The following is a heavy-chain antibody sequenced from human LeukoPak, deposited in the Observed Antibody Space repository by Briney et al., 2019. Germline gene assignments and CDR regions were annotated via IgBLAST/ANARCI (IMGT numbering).Heavy chain of an antibody. V-gene: IGHV3-33*01. D-gene: IGHD6-13*01. CDR1: GFTFSSYG. CDR2: IWYGGSNI. J-gene: IGHJ6*02. Sequence: GGSLRLSCAASGFTFSSYGMHWVRQAPGKGLEWVSVIWYGGSNIYYADSVKGRFTISRDNSKNTLYLQMNSLRAEDTAVYYCARDPIAGTRKTYNDYCMDVWGQGTTVTVSS. CDR3: ARDPIAGTRKTYNDYCMDV.